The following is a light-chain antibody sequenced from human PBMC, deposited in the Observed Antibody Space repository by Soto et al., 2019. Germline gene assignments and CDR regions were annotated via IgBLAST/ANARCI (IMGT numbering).Light chain of an antibody. J-gene: IGLJ2*01. Sequence: QSALTQPASVSGSPGQSITISCTGTSSDVGSYNLVSWYQQHPGKAPKLMIYEGSKRPSGVSNRFSGSKSGNTASLTISGVQAEAEDEYYCCAYAGSSVAFGGGTKLTVL. CDR2: EGS. CDR3: CAYAGSSVA. CDR1: SSDVGSYNL. V-gene: IGLV2-23*01.